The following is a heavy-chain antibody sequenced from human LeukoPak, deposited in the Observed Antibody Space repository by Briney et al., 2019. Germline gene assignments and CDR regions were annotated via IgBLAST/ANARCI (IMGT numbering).Heavy chain of an antibody. V-gene: IGHV2-5*02. CDR3: AHRHSSSRYDHGNWFDP. CDR2: IYWDDDK. J-gene: IGHJ5*02. CDR1: GFSLTTNGVA. Sequence: SGPTLVNPTQTLTLTCSFSGFSLTTNGVAVGWIRQPPGKALDWLALIYWDDDKHYSPSLKSRLTITKDTSKNQVVLTMTNMDPVDTATYYCAHRHSSSRYDHGNWFDPWGQGTLVTVSS. D-gene: IGHD6-13*01.